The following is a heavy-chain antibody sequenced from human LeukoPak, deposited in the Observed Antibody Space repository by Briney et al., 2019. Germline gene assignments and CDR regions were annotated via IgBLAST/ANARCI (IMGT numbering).Heavy chain of an antibody. CDR1: GFTFSSYA. D-gene: IGHD6-19*01. CDR2: ISYDGSNK. Sequence: GGSLRLSCAASGFTFSSYAMHWVRQAPGKGLEWVAVISYDGSNKYYADSVKGRFTISRDHSKNTLYLQMNSLRAEDTAVYYCAKVRIDSSGWWFDYWGQGTLVTVSS. J-gene: IGHJ4*02. CDR3: AKVRIDSSGWWFDY. V-gene: IGHV3-30-3*01.